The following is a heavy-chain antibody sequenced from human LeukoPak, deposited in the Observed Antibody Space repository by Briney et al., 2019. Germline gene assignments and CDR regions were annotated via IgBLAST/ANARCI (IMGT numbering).Heavy chain of an antibody. V-gene: IGHV1-2*06. Sequence: ASVKVSCKASGYTFTGYYMHWVRQAPGQGLEWMGRINPNSGGTNYAQKFQGRVTMTRDTSISTAYMELSRLRSDDTAVYYCARGAIAAAGTSGYYYYMDVWGKGTTVTVSS. CDR2: INPNSGGT. CDR1: GYTFTGYY. D-gene: IGHD6-13*01. CDR3: ARGAIAAAGTSGYYYYMDV. J-gene: IGHJ6*03.